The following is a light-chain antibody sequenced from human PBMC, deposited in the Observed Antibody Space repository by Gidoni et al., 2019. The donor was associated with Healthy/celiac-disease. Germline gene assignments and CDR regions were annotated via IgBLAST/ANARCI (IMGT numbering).Light chain of an antibody. J-gene: IGKJ1*01. Sequence: EIVMTQYPATLSVSPGERATLSCRASQSVSSNLSWYQQKPGQAPRLLISGASTRATGIPARFSGSGSGTEFTLTISSLQSEDFAVYYCQQYNTCPPWTFGQGTKVDIK. V-gene: IGKV3-15*01. CDR2: GAS. CDR1: QSVSSN. CDR3: QQYNTCPPWT.